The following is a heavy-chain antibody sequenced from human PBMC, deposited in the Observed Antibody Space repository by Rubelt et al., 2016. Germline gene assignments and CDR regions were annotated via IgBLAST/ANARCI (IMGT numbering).Heavy chain of an antibody. Sequence: EVQLVESGGGSVQPGGSLRLSCVASGFTFSSYSMNWVRQTPGKRLEWISYLSSVSSVRDYADSVRGRFTISRDNVKNSLYWEMNRRGDEDTAVYYCVRDGGDGYNWACDGWGQGTMATVSS. D-gene: IGHD5-24*01. CDR3: VRDGGDGYNWACDG. J-gene: IGHJ3*01. CDR2: LSSVSSVR. V-gene: IGHV3-48*02. CDR1: GFTFSSYS.